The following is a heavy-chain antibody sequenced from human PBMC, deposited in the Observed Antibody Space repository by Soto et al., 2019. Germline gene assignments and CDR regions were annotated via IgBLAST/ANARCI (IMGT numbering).Heavy chain of an antibody. D-gene: IGHD2-2*01. Sequence: GGSLSLSCEASGFNFKNYGMHWVRQAPGRGLQWVAVIWHDGSKEYYTDSVKGRFTISRDNPKNTLSLLLNSLTSEDTAVYYCARDRISFCSSTSCPLVYYGLDVWGQVTTVTVSS. J-gene: IGHJ6*02. V-gene: IGHV3-33*01. CDR2: IWHDGSKE. CDR3: ARDRISFCSSTSCPLVYYGLDV. CDR1: GFNFKNYG.